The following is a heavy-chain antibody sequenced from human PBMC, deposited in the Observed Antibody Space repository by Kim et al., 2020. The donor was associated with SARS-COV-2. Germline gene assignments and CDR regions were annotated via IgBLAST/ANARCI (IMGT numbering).Heavy chain of an antibody. CDR1: GFTFSSYS. D-gene: IGHD2-15*01. CDR3: ARDFNEDCSGGSCYPGDY. CDR2: ISSSSSYI. Sequence: GGSLRLSCAASGFTFSSYSMNWVRQAPGKGLEWVSSISSSSSYIYYADSVKGRFTISRDNAKNSLYLQMNSLRAEDTAVYYCARDFNEDCSGGSCYPGDYWGQGTLVTVSS. V-gene: IGHV3-21*01. J-gene: IGHJ4*02.